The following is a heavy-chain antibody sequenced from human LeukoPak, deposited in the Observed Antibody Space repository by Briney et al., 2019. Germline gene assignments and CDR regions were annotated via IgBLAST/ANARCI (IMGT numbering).Heavy chain of an antibody. J-gene: IGHJ4*02. D-gene: IGHD6-19*01. Sequence: GASVKVSCKASGGTFSSYAISWVRQAPGQGLEWMGWMNPNSGNTGYAQKFQGRVTMTRNTSISTAYMELSSLRSEDTAVYYCASWVAVAGTDYWGQGSLVTVSS. CDR1: GGTFSSYA. CDR3: ASWVAVAGTDY. CDR2: MNPNSGNT. V-gene: IGHV1-8*02.